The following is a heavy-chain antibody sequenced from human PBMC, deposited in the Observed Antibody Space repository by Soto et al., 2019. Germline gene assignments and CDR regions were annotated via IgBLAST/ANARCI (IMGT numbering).Heavy chain of an antibody. J-gene: IGHJ6*02. Sequence: PSETLSLTCTVSGGSISSGGYYWSWIRQHPGKGLEWIGYIYYSGSTYYNPSLKSRVTISVDTSKNQFSLKLSSVTAADTAVYYCVRDWADDSSGYYYYYGMDIWGQGTTVTVSS. CDR1: GGSISSGGYY. CDR2: IYYSGST. CDR3: VRDWADDSSGYYYYYGMDI. V-gene: IGHV4-31*03. D-gene: IGHD3-22*01.